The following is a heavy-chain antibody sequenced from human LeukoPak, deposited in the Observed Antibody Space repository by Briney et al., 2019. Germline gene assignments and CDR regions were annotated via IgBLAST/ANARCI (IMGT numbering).Heavy chain of an antibody. D-gene: IGHD6-19*01. V-gene: IGHV1-2*02. Sequence: ASVKVSCKASGYTFTSYDINWVRQATGQGLEWMGWINPNSGGTNYAQKFQGRVTMTRDTSISTAYMELTRLRSDDTAVYYCARGGSSGWFRYYFDYWGQGTLVTVSS. J-gene: IGHJ4*02. CDR1: GYTFTSYD. CDR2: INPNSGGT. CDR3: ARGGSSGWFRYYFDY.